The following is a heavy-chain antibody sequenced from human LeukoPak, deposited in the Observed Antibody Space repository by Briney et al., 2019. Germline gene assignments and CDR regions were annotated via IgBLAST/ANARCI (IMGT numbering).Heavy chain of an antibody. CDR2: ISGSGVSGAGT. J-gene: IGHJ6*03. CDR3: TKDRWELPKRNYMDV. V-gene: IGHV3-23*01. Sequence: GGSLRLSCVAPGFTFSSYAMSWVRQAPGKGLEWVSGISGSGVSGAGTYYADSVKGRFTISRDNSKNTLYLQMNSLRAEDTAEYYCTKDRWELPKRNYMDVWGKGTTVTVSS. D-gene: IGHD1-26*01. CDR1: GFTFSSYA.